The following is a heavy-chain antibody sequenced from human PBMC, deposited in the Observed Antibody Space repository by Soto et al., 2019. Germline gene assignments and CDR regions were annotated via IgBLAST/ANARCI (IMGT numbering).Heavy chain of an antibody. CDR2: IKSKTDGGTK. CDR3: TTVFGYYGDYGVYSFDI. J-gene: IGHJ3*02. V-gene: IGHV3-15*01. CDR1: GFTFSNAW. Sequence: GGSLRLSCAASGFTFSNAWMSWVRQAPGKGLEWVGRIKSKTDGGTKDYAAPVKGRFTISRDDSKNTLYLQMNSLNTEDTAVYYCTTVFGYYGDYGVYSFDIWGQGTMVTVSS. D-gene: IGHD4-17*01.